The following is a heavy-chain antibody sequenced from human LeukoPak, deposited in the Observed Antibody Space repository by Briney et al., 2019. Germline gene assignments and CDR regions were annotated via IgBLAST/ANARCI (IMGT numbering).Heavy chain of an antibody. CDR3: AKKAQYNGNYPLDY. CDR2: TSDRGDYT. V-gene: IGHV3-23*01. Sequence: GGSLRLSCAASGFTFTSYSMSWVRQAPGKGLEWVSGTSDRGDYTYYADSVKGRFTISRDNSKNTLYLQMNSLRAEDTALYFCAKKAQYNGNYPLDYWGQGTLVTVSS. J-gene: IGHJ4*02. CDR1: GFTFTSYS. D-gene: IGHD1-26*01.